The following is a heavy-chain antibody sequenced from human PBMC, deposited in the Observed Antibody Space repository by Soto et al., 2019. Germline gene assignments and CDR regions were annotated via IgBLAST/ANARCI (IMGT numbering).Heavy chain of an antibody. V-gene: IGHV4-4*07. CDR1: GGSISSYY. Sequence: SETLSLTCTVSGGSISSYYWSWIRQPAGKGLEWIGRIYTSGSTNYNPSLKSRVTMSVDTSKNQFSLKLSSVTAADTAVYYCARDLVPYSSGWYEYNWSDPWGQGTLVTVSS. J-gene: IGHJ5*02. CDR3: ARDLVPYSSGWYEYNWSDP. CDR2: IYTSGST. D-gene: IGHD6-19*01.